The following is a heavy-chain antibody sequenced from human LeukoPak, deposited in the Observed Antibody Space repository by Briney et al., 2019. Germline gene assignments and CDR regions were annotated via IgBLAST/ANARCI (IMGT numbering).Heavy chain of an antibody. CDR2: INPSSGST. CDR3: AREYSNSQFDY. Sequence: ASVKVSCKASVYTFTNYYIHWVRQAPGQGLEWMAIINPSSGSTSYAQKFQGRVTMTGDTSTSTVYMELSSLRSEDTAMYYCAREYSNSQFDYWGQGTLVTVSS. CDR1: VYTFTNYY. D-gene: IGHD6-13*01. J-gene: IGHJ4*02. V-gene: IGHV1-46*01.